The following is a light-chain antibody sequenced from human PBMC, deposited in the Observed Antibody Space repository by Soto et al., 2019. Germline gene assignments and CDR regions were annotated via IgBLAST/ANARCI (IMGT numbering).Light chain of an antibody. V-gene: IGKV3-11*01. CDR1: RSVRSY. CDR3: QQRYAWSPIT. J-gene: IGKJ5*01. Sequence: EIVLTQSPATLSLSPGERATLSCRASRSVRSYLAWYQQKPGQAPRLLIYDASNRAAGIPARFSGSGSETDFPLTISNLAPEDFAVYYCQQRYAWSPITFCQGTRLEIK. CDR2: DAS.